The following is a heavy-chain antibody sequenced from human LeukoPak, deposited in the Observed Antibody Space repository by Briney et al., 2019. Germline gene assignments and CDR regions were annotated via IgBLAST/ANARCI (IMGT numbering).Heavy chain of an antibody. CDR1: GGSISRYY. J-gene: IGHJ6*03. CDR2: IYYSGST. Sequence: SETLSLTCTVSGGSISRYYWSWIRQPPGKGLEWVGYIYYSGSTHYNPSLKSRVTISVDTSKNQFSLKLSSVTAADTAVYYCARVITIGYYMDVWGKGTTVTVSS. V-gene: IGHV4-59*01. CDR3: ARVITIGYYMDV. D-gene: IGHD1-20*01.